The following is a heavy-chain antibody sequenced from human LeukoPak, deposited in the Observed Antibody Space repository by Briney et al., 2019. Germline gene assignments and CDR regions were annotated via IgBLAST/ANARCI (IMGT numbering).Heavy chain of an antibody. CDR1: GFTFSSYS. D-gene: IGHD3-9*01. CDR3: AKPLLDYDILTGYPRMFDAFDI. CDR2: ISSSSSCI. V-gene: IGHV3-21*01. J-gene: IGHJ3*02. Sequence: GGSLRLSCAASGFTFSSYSMNWVRQAPGKGLEWVSSISSSSSCIYYADSAKGRFTISRDNAKNSLYLQMNSLRAEDTAVYYCAKPLLDYDILTGYPRMFDAFDIWGQGTMVTVSS.